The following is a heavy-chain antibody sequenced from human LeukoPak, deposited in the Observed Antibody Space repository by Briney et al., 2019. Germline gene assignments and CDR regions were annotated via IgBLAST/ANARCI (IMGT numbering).Heavy chain of an antibody. J-gene: IGHJ5*02. Sequence: SQTLSLTCTVSGGSISSGGYYWSWIRQHPGKGLEWIGYIYYSGSTYYNPSLKSRVTISVDTSKNQFSLKLSSVTAADTAVYYCARRPPSIAALDPWGQGTLVTVSS. CDR1: GGSISSGGYY. CDR3: ARRPPSIAALDP. V-gene: IGHV4-31*03. CDR2: IYYSGST. D-gene: IGHD6-6*01.